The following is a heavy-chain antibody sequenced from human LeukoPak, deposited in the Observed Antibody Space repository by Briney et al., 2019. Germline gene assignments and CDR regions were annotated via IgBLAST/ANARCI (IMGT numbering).Heavy chain of an antibody. CDR2: ISGSGSST. J-gene: IGHJ3*02. V-gene: IGHV3-23*01. CDR3: AKGRGDCSSTSCYRAAFDI. D-gene: IGHD2-2*02. CDR1: GFTFSNYG. Sequence: PGGSLRLSCAASGFTFSNYGMSWVRQAPGKGLEWVSLISGSGSSTYYADSVKGRFTISRDNSKNTLYLQMNSLRVEDTAVYYCAKGRGDCSSTSCYRAAFDIWGQGTMVTVSS.